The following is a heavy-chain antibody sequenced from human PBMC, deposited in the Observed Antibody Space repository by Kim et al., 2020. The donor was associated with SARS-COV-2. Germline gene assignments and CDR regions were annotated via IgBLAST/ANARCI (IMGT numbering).Heavy chain of an antibody. V-gene: IGHV4-34*01. D-gene: IGHD5-12*01. J-gene: IGHJ4*02. Sequence: PSLKSRVTISVDTSKNQFSLKLSSVTAADTAVYYCATRGSGYDLSVFDYWGQGTLVTVSS. CDR3: ATRGSGYDLSVFDY.